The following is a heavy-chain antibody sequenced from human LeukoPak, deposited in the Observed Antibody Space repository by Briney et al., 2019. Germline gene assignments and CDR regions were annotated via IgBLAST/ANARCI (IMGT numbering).Heavy chain of an antibody. J-gene: IGHJ3*02. D-gene: IGHD4-11*01. V-gene: IGHV3-74*01. Sequence: GGSLRLSCAVPGFTVSTYWMDWVRQAPGKGLVWVSRINSDGSDTTSADFVKGRFTISRDNAKNTLYLQMNSLRAEDTAVYYCVRLTTGNAFDIWGQGTMVTVSS. CDR2: INSDGSDT. CDR1: GFTVSTYW. CDR3: VRLTTGNAFDI.